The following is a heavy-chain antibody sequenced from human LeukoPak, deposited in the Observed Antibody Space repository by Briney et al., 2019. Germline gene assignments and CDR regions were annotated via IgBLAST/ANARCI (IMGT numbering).Heavy chain of an antibody. CDR1: YG. J-gene: IGHJ4*02. CDR3: ARDSAEPTLRYFDW. V-gene: IGHV3-30*02. D-gene: IGHD1-14*01. CDR2: IRLDGRDK. Sequence: YGIHWVRQAPGKGLEWVSFIRLDGRDKYYAESVKGRFTVSTDSGRNTLYLQMSSLRTEDTAVYYCARDSAEPTLRYFDWWGQGTLVIVSS.